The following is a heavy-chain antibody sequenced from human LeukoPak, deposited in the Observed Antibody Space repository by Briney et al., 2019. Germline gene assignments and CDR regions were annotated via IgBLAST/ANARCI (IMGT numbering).Heavy chain of an antibody. V-gene: IGHV4-34*01. Sequence: PSAPLSLTCAAYGGSFSGYYWSWIRQPPGKGLEWIGEINHSGSTNYNPSLKSRVTISVDTSKNQFSLKLSSVTAADTAVYYCARSAILCSSTSCYCYYYYGMDVWGQGTTVTVSS. CDR1: GGSFSGYY. CDR2: INHSGST. J-gene: IGHJ6*02. CDR3: ARSAILCSSTSCYCYYYYGMDV. D-gene: IGHD2-2*01.